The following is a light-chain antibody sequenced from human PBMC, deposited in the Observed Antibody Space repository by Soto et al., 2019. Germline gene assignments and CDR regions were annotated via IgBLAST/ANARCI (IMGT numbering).Light chain of an antibody. CDR2: AAS. J-gene: IGKJ2*01. V-gene: IGKV3-11*01. CDR3: QQRSNWLGA. Sequence: ETILTQSPATLSLSPGEGATFSCRASQSVGSSLAWYQQKPGQAPRLLIYAASIRATGIPARFSGSGSGTDFTLTISSLEPEDFAIYYCQQRSNWLGAFGQGTKLEIK. CDR1: QSVGSS.